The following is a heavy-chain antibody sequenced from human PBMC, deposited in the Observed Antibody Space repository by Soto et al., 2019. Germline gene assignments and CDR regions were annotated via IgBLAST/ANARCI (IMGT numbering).Heavy chain of an antibody. D-gene: IGHD3-22*01. V-gene: IGHV1-69*01. CDR1: GGTFSSYA. J-gene: IGHJ4*02. CDR3: ARGRSYDDSSAIYYFDY. CDR2: IIPSFGTA. Sequence: QVQLVQSGAEVKKPGSSVKVSCKASGGTFSSYAISWVRQAPGQGLEWMGGIIPSFGTANYAQKFQGRVTITADESTCTAYMELSSLRSEDTAVYYCARGRSYDDSSAIYYFDYWGQGTLVTVSS.